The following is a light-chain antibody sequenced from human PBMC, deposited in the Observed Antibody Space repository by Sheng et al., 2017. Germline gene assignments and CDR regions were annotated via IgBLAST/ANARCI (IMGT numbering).Light chain of an antibody. CDR1: SSNIGSNT. CDR3: CSYAGSGNLAV. Sequence: QSVLSQPPSASGTPGQRVTISCSGSSSNIGSNTVNWYQQLPGTAPKLLIYSNNQRPSGVPDRFSGSKSGTSASLAISGLQSEDEADYYCCSYAGSGNLAVFGTGTKVAVL. V-gene: IGLV1-44*01. J-gene: IGLJ1*01. CDR2: SNN.